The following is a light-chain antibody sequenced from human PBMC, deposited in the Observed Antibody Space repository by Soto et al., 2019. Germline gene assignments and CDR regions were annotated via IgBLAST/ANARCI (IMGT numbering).Light chain of an antibody. CDR3: CSYAGSYPVV. V-gene: IGLV2-11*01. CDR1: SSDVGGYNY. CDR2: DVS. Sequence: QSVLTQPRSVSGSPGQSVTISCTGTSSDVGGYNYVSWYQQHPGKAPKLMIYDVSKRPSGVPDRFSGSKSGNTASLTISGLPAEDEADYYCCSYAGSYPVVFGGGTKLTVL. J-gene: IGLJ2*01.